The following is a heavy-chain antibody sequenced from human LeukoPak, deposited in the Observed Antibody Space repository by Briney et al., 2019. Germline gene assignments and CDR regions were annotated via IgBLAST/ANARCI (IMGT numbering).Heavy chain of an antibody. J-gene: IGHJ4*02. CDR1: GFTFTNYW. D-gene: IGHD3-22*01. V-gene: IGHV3-74*01. CDR2: ISNDGSST. CDR3: ARSHRVVVFDY. Sequence: TGGSLRLSCAASGFTFTNYWMHWVRQVPGRGLVWVSRISNDGSSTDYADSVKGRFTISRDSAKNILYLHMNSLRAEDTAMYYCARSHRVVVFDYWGQGALVTVSS.